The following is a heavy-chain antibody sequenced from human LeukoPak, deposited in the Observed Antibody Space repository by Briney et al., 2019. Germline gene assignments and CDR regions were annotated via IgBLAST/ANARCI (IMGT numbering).Heavy chain of an antibody. D-gene: IGHD2-15*01. CDR1: GASVSRNW. V-gene: IGHV4-4*02. Sequence: PSETLSLTCTVSGASVSRNWWSWVRQPPGKGLEWIGEIHHSGGTNYNPSLKSRVTMSLDNSNNHFSLKLSSVTAADTAVYYCARDRGYRRTDSGGYPVFDLWGQGTLVTVSS. CDR2: IHHSGGT. J-gene: IGHJ4*02. CDR3: ARDRGYRRTDSGGYPVFDL.